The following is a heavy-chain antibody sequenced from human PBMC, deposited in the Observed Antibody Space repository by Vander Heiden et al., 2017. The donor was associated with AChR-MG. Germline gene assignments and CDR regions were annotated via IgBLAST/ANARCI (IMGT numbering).Heavy chain of an antibody. CDR3: ARWNNGFGFEI. J-gene: IGHJ3*02. CDR2: INPNSGAT. V-gene: IGHV1-2*02. CDR1: GYTFTAYF. D-gene: IGHD3-10*01. Sequence: QAQLVQSGAEVKKPGASVKVSCKASGYTFTAYFMHWVRQAPGQGLECMGYINPNSGATNYAQKFQGRVTMTRDTSVSTAYMELTSLTSDDTAVYYCARWNNGFGFEIWGQGTTVTVSS.